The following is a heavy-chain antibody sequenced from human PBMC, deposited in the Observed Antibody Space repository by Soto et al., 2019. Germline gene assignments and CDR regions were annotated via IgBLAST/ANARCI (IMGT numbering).Heavy chain of an antibody. CDR1: GDSLKNHY. J-gene: IGHJ6*02. Sequence: SETLSLTCSVSGDSLKNHYWAWIRHSPGKGLEWIGNIYDSGSTNYSPALKSRVSMSVDTSKKLFSMKMNSVTAADTAVYSCASMLAAAGTIGYYGMDVWGQGTKVTVS. V-gene: IGHV4-59*11. D-gene: IGHD6-13*01. CDR2: IYDSGST. CDR3: ASMLAAAGTIGYYGMDV.